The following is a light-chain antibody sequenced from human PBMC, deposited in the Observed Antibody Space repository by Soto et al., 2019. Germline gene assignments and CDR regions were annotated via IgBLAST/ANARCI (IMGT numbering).Light chain of an antibody. Sequence: DVVMTQSPLSLTVTVGQPASISCRSSQSLGYSDGNTYLSWFQQGAGQSPRRLIYQVSKRDSGVPDRFSGSGSGTDFTLKISRVEADDVGIYYCMQGTHWPKTFGQGTKVEIK. J-gene: IGKJ1*01. CDR3: MQGTHWPKT. CDR1: QSLGYSDGNTY. CDR2: QVS. V-gene: IGKV2-30*01.